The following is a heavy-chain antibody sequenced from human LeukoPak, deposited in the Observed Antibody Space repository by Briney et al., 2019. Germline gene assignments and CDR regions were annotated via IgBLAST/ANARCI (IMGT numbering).Heavy chain of an antibody. Sequence: SETLSLTCAVSGASITHYYWNWIRQSPGRGLEWIGFIDYSAYSKYNPSLKSRVTISRDTSKNQFSLTLSAVTAADTAVYFCAKSTESSGYYDYWGQGTLVTVSS. CDR2: IDYSAYS. J-gene: IGHJ4*02. CDR1: GASITHYY. V-gene: IGHV4-59*03. D-gene: IGHD6-19*01. CDR3: AKSTESSGYYDY.